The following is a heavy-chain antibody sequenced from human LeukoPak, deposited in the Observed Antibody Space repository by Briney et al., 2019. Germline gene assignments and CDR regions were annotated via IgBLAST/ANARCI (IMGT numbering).Heavy chain of an antibody. CDR3: AKTKGDYEYWSGYYKYYFDY. CDR2: ITGGGGST. Sequence: GGSLRLSCVASGFTFSNYGMIWVRQAPGKGLEWVSAITGGGGSTYYADSATGRFTISRDNSENTLYLQMNSLRAEDTALYYCAKTKGDYEYWSGYYKYYFDYWGQGTLVTVSS. CDR1: GFTFSNYG. V-gene: IGHV3-23*01. D-gene: IGHD3-3*01. J-gene: IGHJ4*02.